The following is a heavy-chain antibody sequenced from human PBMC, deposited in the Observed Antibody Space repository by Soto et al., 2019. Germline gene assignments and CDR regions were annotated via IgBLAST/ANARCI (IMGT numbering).Heavy chain of an antibody. J-gene: IGHJ3*01. D-gene: IGHD6-13*01. CDR1: GFSLSNYP. CDR3: ARDHWAGRPGYDDAFDL. CDR2: LWADGIEQ. V-gene: IGHV3-33*01. Sequence: QEQLVESGGGVVQPGRSLRLSCTSSGFSLSNYPMHWVRQAPGRGLEWVAALWADGIEQHYADSAKGRFTISRDNSKNTVDLNTISLRVDDTAPYYSARDHWAGRPGYDDAFDLWGQGTAVIVSS.